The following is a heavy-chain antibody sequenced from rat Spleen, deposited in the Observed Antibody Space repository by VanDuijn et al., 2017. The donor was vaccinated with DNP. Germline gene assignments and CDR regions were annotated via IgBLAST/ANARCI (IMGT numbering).Heavy chain of an antibody. CDR2: ISSDGGHT. V-gene: IGHV5-25*01. CDR3: ATFEGRDA. D-gene: IGHD1-11*01. J-gene: IGHJ4*01. CDR1: GFTFSDYY. Sequence: EVQLVESGGGLVSPGRSLKLSCAGSGFTFSDYYMAWVRQAPTKGLDWVASISSDGGHTYYRDSVKGRFTISRDNAKSTLSLQMDSLRSEDTATYYCATFEGRDAWGQGTSVTVSS.